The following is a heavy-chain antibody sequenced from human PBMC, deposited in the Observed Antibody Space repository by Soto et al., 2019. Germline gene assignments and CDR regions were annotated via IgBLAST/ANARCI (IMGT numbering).Heavy chain of an antibody. CDR3: ARSRHSGYDSSDY. Sequence: SETLSLTCTVSGGSISSYYWSWIRQPPGKGLEWIGYIYYSGSTNYNPSLKSRVTISVDTSKNQFSLKLSSVTAADTAVYYCARSRHSGYDSSDYWGQGTLVTVSS. V-gene: IGHV4-59*01. J-gene: IGHJ4*02. CDR1: GGSISSYY. D-gene: IGHD5-12*01. CDR2: IYYSGST.